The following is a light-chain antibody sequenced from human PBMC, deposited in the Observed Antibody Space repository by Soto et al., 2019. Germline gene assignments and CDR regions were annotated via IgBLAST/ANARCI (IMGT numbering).Light chain of an antibody. V-gene: IGKV1-5*03. J-gene: IGKJ4*01. CDR2: KAS. Sequence: DIQMTQSPSTLSASVGYRFTITCRASQSISSWLAWYQQKPGKAPKLLIYKASSLQSGVPSSFIGSGSGTDFSLTISSLQPEDVATYYCQYLNSFPLSFGGGTTGDIK. CDR3: QYLNSFPLS. CDR1: QSISSW.